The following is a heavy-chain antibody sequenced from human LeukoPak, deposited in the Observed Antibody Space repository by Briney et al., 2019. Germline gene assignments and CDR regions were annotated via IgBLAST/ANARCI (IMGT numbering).Heavy chain of an antibody. V-gene: IGHV4-59*01. CDR1: VGALSSYY. Sequence: SETLTLTCTASVGALSSYYWSWIRQPPGKGLEWIGFIYYTGSTTYNSSLKSRVTISVDTSKNQFSLKLSSVTPAGTAVYYCARVGGYSSSWYLGYWGQGTLVTVSS. D-gene: IGHD6-19*01. J-gene: IGHJ4*02. CDR2: IYYTGST. CDR3: ARVGGYSSSWYLGY.